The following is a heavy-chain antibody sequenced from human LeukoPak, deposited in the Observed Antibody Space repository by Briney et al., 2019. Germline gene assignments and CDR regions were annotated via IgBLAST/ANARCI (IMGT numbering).Heavy chain of an antibody. Sequence: GGSLRLSCAASVLTFSKLLMHWVRQAAGKGLMWVSRIESDGSRTSYADSVKGRFTISRDNAKNMLYLQMNSLRAEDTAIYYCTRDTLDWGQGTLVSVTS. CDR1: VLTFSKLL. J-gene: IGHJ4*02. CDR2: IESDGSRT. CDR3: TRDTLD. D-gene: IGHD1-1*01. V-gene: IGHV3-74*01.